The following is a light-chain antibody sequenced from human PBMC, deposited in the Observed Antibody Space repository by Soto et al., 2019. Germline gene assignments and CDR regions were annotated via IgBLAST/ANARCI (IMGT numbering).Light chain of an antibody. Sequence: DIQMTQSPSTLSASVGVTVTVTCRASQSFSGWLAWYQQKPGEAPKLLIYDASALPRGVPSRFSGSGSGTKFTLTIASLQPDDFETHYCQQYENFSGTFGQGTKVDIX. CDR1: QSFSGW. CDR3: QQYENFSGT. J-gene: IGKJ1*01. CDR2: DAS. V-gene: IGKV1-5*01.